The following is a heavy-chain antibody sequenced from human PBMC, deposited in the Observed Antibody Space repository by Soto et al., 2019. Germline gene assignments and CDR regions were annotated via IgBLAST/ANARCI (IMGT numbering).Heavy chain of an antibody. CDR3: ATYVDTTMVPYFDY. D-gene: IGHD5-18*01. V-gene: IGHV1-69*04. CDR2: IIPILGIA. J-gene: IGHJ4*02. CDR1: GYTFTSYD. Sequence: SVKVSCKASGYTFTSYDINWVRQAPGQGLEWMGRIIPILGIANYAQKFQGRVTITADKSTSTAYMELSSLRSEDTAVYYCATYVDTTMVPYFDYWGQGTLVTVSS.